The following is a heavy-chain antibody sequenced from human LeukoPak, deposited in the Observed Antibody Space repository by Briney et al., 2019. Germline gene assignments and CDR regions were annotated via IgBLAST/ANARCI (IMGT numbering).Heavy chain of an antibody. Sequence: RAGGSLRLSCAASGLSFSSYSMTWVRQAPGKGLEWVSSISGAGGYIHYADSVKGRFTISRDNAKNSLYLQMNSLRVEDTAIYYCARDEGSDYYYYYMDVWGKGTTVTVSS. J-gene: IGHJ6*03. V-gene: IGHV3-21*01. CDR3: ARDEGSDYYYYYMDV. D-gene: IGHD6-19*01. CDR2: ISGAGGYI. CDR1: GLSFSSYS.